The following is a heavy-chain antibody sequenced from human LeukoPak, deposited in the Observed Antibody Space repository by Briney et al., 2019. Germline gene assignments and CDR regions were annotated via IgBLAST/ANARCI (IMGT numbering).Heavy chain of an antibody. CDR3: ARDHDWAFDP. CDR2: INHNAEMI. Sequence: GGSLRLSCEASGFPFSSYVMSWVRQAPGKGLEWIAYINHNAEMILYPDFVKGRFTISRDNAKNSLYLQMNALRDEDTAIYYCARDHDWAFDPWGQGTLVTVSS. D-gene: IGHD3-9*01. J-gene: IGHJ5*02. CDR1: GFPFSSYV. V-gene: IGHV3-48*02.